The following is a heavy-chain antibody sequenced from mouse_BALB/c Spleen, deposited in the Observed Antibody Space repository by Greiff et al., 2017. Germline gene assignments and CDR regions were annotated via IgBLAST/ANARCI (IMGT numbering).Heavy chain of an antibody. CDR2: ISYSGST. V-gene: IGHV3-2*02. J-gene: IGHJ3*01. CDR1: GYSITSDYA. D-gene: IGHD2-3*01. CDR3: AYYDGYYPFAY. Sequence: EVQLQQSGPGLVKPSQSLSLTCTVTGYSITSDYAWNWIRQFPGNKLEWMGYISYSGSTSYNPSLKSRISITRDTSKNQFFLQLNSVTTEDTATYYCAYYDGYYPFAYWGQGTLVTVSA.